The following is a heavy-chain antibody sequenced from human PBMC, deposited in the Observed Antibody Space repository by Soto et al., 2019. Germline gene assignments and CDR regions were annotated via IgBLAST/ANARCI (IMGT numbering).Heavy chain of an antibody. J-gene: IGHJ4*02. Sequence: EVQLVESGGGLVQPGWSLRLSCAASGFTFSTYWMTWVRQPPGKGLEWVANMDQAGSERYYVDSVRGRFTVSRDNAKNSLYLQMNSLRAEDTAVYYCVCGGNFFIYWGQGTLVTVSP. CDR1: GFTFSTYW. V-gene: IGHV3-7*01. D-gene: IGHD3-16*01. CDR2: MDQAGSER. CDR3: VCGGNFFIY.